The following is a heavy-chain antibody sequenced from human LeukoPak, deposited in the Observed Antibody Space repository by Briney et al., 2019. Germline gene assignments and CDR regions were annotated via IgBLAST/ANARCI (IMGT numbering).Heavy chain of an antibody. D-gene: IGHD6-13*01. Sequence: QAGGSLRLSCAASGFTFSSYAMSWVRQAPGKGLEWVSAISGSGGSTYYADSVKGRFTISRDNAKNSLYLQMNSLRAEDTAVYYCARDAEVYSSSRSYYGMDVWGQGTTVTVSS. CDR1: GFTFSSYA. J-gene: IGHJ6*02. CDR2: ISGSGGST. V-gene: IGHV3-23*01. CDR3: ARDAEVYSSSRSYYGMDV.